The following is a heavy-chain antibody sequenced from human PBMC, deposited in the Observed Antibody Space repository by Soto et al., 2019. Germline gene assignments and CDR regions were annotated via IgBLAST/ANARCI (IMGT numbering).Heavy chain of an antibody. D-gene: IGHD2-15*01. J-gene: IGHJ4*02. CDR1: GFTFDDYT. CDR2: ISWDGGST. Sequence: GGSLRLSCAASGFTFDDYTMHWVRQAPGKGLEWVSLISWDGGSTYYADSVKGRFTISRDNSKNSLYLQMNSLRTEDTALYYCAKGRARGGYFDYWGQGTLVTVSS. V-gene: IGHV3-43*01. CDR3: AKGRARGGYFDY.